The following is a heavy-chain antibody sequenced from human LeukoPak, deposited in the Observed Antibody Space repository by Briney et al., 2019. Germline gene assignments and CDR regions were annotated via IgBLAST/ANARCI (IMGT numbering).Heavy chain of an antibody. CDR2: IYYSGST. CDR3: ARRGSSSWRPIGWFDP. D-gene: IGHD6-13*01. J-gene: IGHJ5*02. Sequence: SETLSLTCTVSGGSISSSSYYRGWIRQPPGKGLEWIGSIYYSGSTYYNPSLKSRVTISVDTSKNQFSLKLSSVTAADTAVYYCARRGSSSWRPIGWFDPWGQGTLVAVSS. V-gene: IGHV4-39*01. CDR1: GGSISSSSYY.